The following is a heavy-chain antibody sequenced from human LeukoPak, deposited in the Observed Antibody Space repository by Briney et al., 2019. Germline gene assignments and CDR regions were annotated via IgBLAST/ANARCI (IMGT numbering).Heavy chain of an antibody. CDR1: GYSFTSHW. J-gene: IGHJ3*02. V-gene: IGHV5-51*01. Sequence: GVSLKISCKASGYSFTSHWIGWVRQMPGKGLEWMGIIYPGDSDTRYSPSFQGQVTISADKSISTAYLQWSSLKASDTAMYYCARRAHCSGGSCYSGAFDIWGQGTMVTVSS. CDR3: ARRAHCSGGSCYSGAFDI. D-gene: IGHD2-15*01. CDR2: IYPGDSDT.